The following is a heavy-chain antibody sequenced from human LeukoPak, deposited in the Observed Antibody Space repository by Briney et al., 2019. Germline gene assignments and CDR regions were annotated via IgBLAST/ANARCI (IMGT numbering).Heavy chain of an antibody. V-gene: IGHV3-7*01. CDR3: TKGRSNHY. Sequence: GGSLRLSCAASGFTFSDFWMGWVRQAPGKGLEWVANINQDGSENYYLDSVKGRFTISRDNAKNSLYLQMNSLRAEDTAVYYCTKGRSNHYWGQGTLVTVST. CDR1: GFTFSDFW. J-gene: IGHJ4*02. D-gene: IGHD3-10*01. CDR2: INQDGSEN.